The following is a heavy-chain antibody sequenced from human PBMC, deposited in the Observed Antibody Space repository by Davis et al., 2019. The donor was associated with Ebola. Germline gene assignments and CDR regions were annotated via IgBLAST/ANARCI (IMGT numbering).Heavy chain of an antibody. V-gene: IGHV1-18*01. J-gene: IGHJ6*02. CDR3: ARDGAFSGFREYYYGMDV. CDR1: GYTFTSYG. Sequence: ASVKVPCKASGYTFTSYGISWVRQAPGQGLEWMGWISAYNGNTNYAQKLQGRVTMTTDTSTSTAYMELRSLRSDETAVYYCARDGAFSGFREYYYGMDVWGQGTTVTVSS. CDR2: ISAYNGNT. D-gene: IGHD3-10*01.